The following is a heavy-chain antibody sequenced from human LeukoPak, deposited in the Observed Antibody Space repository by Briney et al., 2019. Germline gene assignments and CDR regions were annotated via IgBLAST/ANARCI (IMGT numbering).Heavy chain of an antibody. CDR3: ARWYYYDSSGAVDY. D-gene: IGHD3-22*01. V-gene: IGHV4-59*01. J-gene: IGHJ4*02. CDR1: GRSISSYY. Sequence: PSETLSLTCTVSGRSISSYYWSWNRQPPGKGLEWVGYIYYTGSTNSTPSLKSRVTISVDTSKNQFSLKLSSVTAADTAVYYCARWYYYDSSGAVDYWGQGTLVTVSS. CDR2: IYYTGST.